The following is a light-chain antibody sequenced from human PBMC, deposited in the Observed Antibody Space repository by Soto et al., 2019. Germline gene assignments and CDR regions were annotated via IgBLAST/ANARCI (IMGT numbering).Light chain of an antibody. CDR2: EGD. CDR1: NSDIGSFHL. Sequence: QSALTQPASVSGSPGQSITISCTGTNSDIGSFHLVSWYQQHPGKAPKLMFYEGDMRPSGVSNRFSGSKSCNTASLTIYGLQAEDEADSYCCSYPGTPTTRFGSGTKLTVL. J-gene: IGLJ1*01. CDR3: CSYPGTPTTR. V-gene: IGLV2-23*01.